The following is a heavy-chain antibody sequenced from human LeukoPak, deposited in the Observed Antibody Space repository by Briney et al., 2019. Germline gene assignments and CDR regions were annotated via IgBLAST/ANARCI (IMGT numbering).Heavy chain of an antibody. J-gene: IGHJ4*02. CDR3: AKGFGCSGERCYGFDY. Sequence: PGGTLRLSCAASGFTFSNYGMSWVRQAPGKGLEWVSTISGSGGSTYYAGSVKGRFTISRDNPENTIYLHMNNVRAEDTAVYYCAKGFGCSGERCYGFDYWGQGTLVSVSS. CDR1: GFTFSNYG. CDR2: ISGSGGST. V-gene: IGHV3-23*01. D-gene: IGHD2-15*01.